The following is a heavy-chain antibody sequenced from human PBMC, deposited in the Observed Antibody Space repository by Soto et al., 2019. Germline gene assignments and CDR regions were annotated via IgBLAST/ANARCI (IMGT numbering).Heavy chain of an antibody. Sequence: GGSLRLSCAASGFTFSSYEMNWVRQAPGKGLEWLSFITSRSSTVYYADSVKGRFTISRDNAKNSLYLQMNSLRDEDTAVYYCARDGLGYYYGMDVWGQGTTVTVSS. CDR3: ARDGLGYYYGMDV. D-gene: IGHD7-27*01. CDR1: GFTFSSYE. V-gene: IGHV3-48*02. CDR2: ITSRSSTV. J-gene: IGHJ6*02.